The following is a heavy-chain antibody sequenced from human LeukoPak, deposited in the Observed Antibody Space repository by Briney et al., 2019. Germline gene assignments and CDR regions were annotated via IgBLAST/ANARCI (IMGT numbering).Heavy chain of an antibody. Sequence: SETLSLTCAVYGGSFSGYYWSWIRQPPGKGLEWIGEINHSGSTNYNPSLKSRVTISVDTSKNQFSLKLSSVTAADTAVYCCAVTYSGSARWFDPWGQGTLVTVSS. CDR2: INHSGST. CDR1: GGSFSGYY. CDR3: AVTYSGSARWFDP. D-gene: IGHD1-26*01. V-gene: IGHV4-34*01. J-gene: IGHJ5*02.